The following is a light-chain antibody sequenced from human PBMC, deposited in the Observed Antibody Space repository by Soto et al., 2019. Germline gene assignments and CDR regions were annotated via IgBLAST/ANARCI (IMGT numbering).Light chain of an antibody. CDR3: SSYAGSNTWV. CDR1: SSDVGGYKS. V-gene: IGLV2-8*01. CDR2: EAN. J-gene: IGLJ2*01. Sequence: QSALTQPPSASGSPGQSVTISCTGTSSDVGGYKSVSWYQQHPGKAPKLMIYEANKRPSGVPDRFSGSKSGNTASLTVSGLQAEDEADYYCSSYAGSNTWVFGGGTQLTVL.